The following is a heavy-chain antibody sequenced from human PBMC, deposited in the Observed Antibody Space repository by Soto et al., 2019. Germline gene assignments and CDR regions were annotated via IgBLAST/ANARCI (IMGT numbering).Heavy chain of an antibody. J-gene: IGHJ6*02. CDR3: AKGAGDRLSLGMDV. D-gene: IGHD1-26*01. Sequence: QVQLVESGGGVVQPGWSLRLSCAASGFSISDYGMEWVRQAPGKGLEWVALISYDGNNTYYADSVKGRFTISRDNSKDILFLQMTGLRAEDTAVYYCAKGAGDRLSLGMDVWGQGTTVTVSS. CDR1: GFSISDYG. CDR2: ISYDGNNT. V-gene: IGHV3-30*18.